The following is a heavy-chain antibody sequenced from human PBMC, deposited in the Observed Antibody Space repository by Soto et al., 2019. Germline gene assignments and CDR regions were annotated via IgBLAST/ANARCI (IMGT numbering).Heavy chain of an antibody. Sequence: PGASLRLSCAASGLTFRSYAMSWVGQGPEKGLEWVSAISGSGGRTYYADSVKGRFTISRDNSKNTLYLQMRSLRAEDTEEYYRAKTSVPAANWSWLDPWGQETLVTLSS. CDR3: AKTSVPAANWSWLDP. CDR1: GLTFRSYA. CDR2: ISGSGGRT. V-gene: IGHV3-23*01. J-gene: IGHJ5*02. D-gene: IGHD2-2*01.